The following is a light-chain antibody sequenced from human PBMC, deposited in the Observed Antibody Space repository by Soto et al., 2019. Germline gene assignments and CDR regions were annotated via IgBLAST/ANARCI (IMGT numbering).Light chain of an antibody. J-gene: IGKJ3*01. CDR1: HSVSTN. V-gene: IGKV3-15*01. CDR2: GAS. Sequence: EMVMTQSPATLSVSPGERATLSCRASHSVSTNLAWYQQKPGQAPRLLIYGASTRATGIPARLSGSGSGTEFTLTISSLQSEDFAVYYCQQYNNWPYTFGPGTRVDIK. CDR3: QQYNNWPYT.